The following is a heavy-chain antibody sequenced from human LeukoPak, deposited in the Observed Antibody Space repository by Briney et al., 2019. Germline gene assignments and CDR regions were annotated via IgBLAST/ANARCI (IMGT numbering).Heavy chain of an antibody. CDR3: ARDDYDILTGSYNWFDP. Sequence: ASVKVSCKAPGYTFTGYYMHWVRQAPGQGLEWMGWINPNSGGTNYAQKFQGRVTMTRDTSISTAYMELSRLRSDDTAVYYCARDDYDILTGSYNWFDPWGQGTLVTVSS. CDR2: INPNSGGT. D-gene: IGHD3-9*01. CDR1: GYTFTGYY. V-gene: IGHV1-2*02. J-gene: IGHJ5*02.